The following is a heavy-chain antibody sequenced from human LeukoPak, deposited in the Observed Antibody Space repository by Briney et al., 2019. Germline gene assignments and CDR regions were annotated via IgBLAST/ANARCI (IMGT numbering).Heavy chain of an antibody. J-gene: IGHJ4*02. D-gene: IGHD3-22*01. V-gene: IGHV4-30-2*01. Sequence: SETLSLTCAVSGGSISSGGYSWSWIRQPPGKGLEWIGYIYHSGSTYYNPSLKSRVTVSVDRSKNQFSLKLSSVTAADTAVYYCARGSYYYDSSGYFDYWGQGTLVTVSS. CDR2: IYHSGST. CDR3: ARGSYYYDSSGYFDY. CDR1: GGSISSGGYS.